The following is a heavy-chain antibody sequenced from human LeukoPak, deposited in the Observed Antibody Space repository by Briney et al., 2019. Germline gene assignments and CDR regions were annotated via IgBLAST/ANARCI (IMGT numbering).Heavy chain of an antibody. CDR3: ARGGYNYYY. CDR2: IKQDGSEK. CDR1: GFTSSSYW. V-gene: IGHV3-7*01. J-gene: IGHJ4*02. Sequence: PGGSLRLSCAASGFTSSSYWMSWVRQAPGKGLEWVANIKQDGSEKYYVDSVEGRFTISRDNGKNSVYLQMNSLRVEDTAVYYCARGGYNYYYWGQGTLVTVSS. D-gene: IGHD5-24*01.